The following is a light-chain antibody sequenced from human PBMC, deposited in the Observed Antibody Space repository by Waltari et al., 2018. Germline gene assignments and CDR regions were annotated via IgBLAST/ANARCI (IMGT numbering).Light chain of an antibody. J-gene: IGKJ4*01. CDR1: QGIGID. Sequence: DIQVTQSPSSLSASVGDRVTITCRTSQGIGIDVGWYQQKPGKAPKRLIYAVSSLQSGVPSRFSGSGSGTEFTLTISSLQPEDFTTYYCLQHNSYPLTFGGGTKVEIK. CDR3: LQHNSYPLT. CDR2: AVS. V-gene: IGKV1-17*01.